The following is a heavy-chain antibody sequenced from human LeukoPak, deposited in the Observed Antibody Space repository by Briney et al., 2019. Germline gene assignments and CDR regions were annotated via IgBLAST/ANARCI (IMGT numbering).Heavy chain of an antibody. V-gene: IGHV4-34*01. CDR3: AMEKWLRPIDY. Sequence: SETLSLTCAVYGGSFSGYYWSWIRQPPGKGLEWIGEINHSGSTNYNPSLTSRVTISVDTSKNQFSLTLSSVTAADTAVYYCAMEKWLRPIDYWGQGTLVTVSS. CDR1: GGSFSGYY. D-gene: IGHD5-12*01. J-gene: IGHJ4*02. CDR2: INHSGST.